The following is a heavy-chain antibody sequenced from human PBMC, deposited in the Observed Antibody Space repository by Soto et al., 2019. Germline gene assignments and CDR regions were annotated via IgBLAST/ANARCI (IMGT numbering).Heavy chain of an antibody. V-gene: IGHV3-23*01. CDR3: AKARWRTTDAFDI. CDR1: GFTFTTNA. J-gene: IGHJ3*02. Sequence: EVQLLESGGGLVQPGGPLRLSCAASGFTFTTNAMSWVRQAPGKGLEWVSAISGGGGSTYYADSVKGRFTISRDNSKNTLYLQMNSLRAEDTAVYYCAKARWRTTDAFDIWGQGTMVTVSS. CDR2: ISGGGGST.